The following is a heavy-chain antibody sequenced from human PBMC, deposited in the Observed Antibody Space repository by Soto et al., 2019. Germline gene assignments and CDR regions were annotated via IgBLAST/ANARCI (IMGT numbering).Heavy chain of an antibody. V-gene: IGHV3-30-3*01. D-gene: IGHD2-2*01. J-gene: IGHJ4*02. CDR2: ISYDGSNK. CDR1: GFTFSSYA. Sequence: LRLSCAASGFTFSSYAMHWVRQAPGKGLEWVAVISYDGSNKYYADSVKGRFTISRDNSKNTLYLQMNSLRAEDTAVYYCARLPIVVVPAAAERDYWGQGTLVTVSS. CDR3: ARLPIVVVPAAAERDY.